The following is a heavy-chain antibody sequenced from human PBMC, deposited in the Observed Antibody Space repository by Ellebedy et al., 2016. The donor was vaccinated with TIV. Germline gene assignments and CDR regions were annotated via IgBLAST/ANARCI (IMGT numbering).Heavy chain of an antibody. CDR2: IYHTGSP. CDR1: GYSISSGYC. Sequence: MPSETLSLTCSVSGYSISSGYCWGWIRESPGKGLEWIGTIYHTGSPYYNPSFKSRVTLSADTSKNQFSLNLRTVTAADTAVYYCARTDPWQPIDDWGQGILVSVSS. J-gene: IGHJ4*02. D-gene: IGHD2-21*02. CDR3: ARTDPWQPIDD. V-gene: IGHV4-38-2*02.